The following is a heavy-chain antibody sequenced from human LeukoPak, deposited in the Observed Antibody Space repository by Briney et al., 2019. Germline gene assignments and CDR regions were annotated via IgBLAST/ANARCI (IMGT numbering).Heavy chain of an antibody. CDR2: ISSSGSTI. J-gene: IGHJ4*02. CDR3: ATLGTAMVTY. D-gene: IGHD5-18*01. Sequence: PGGSLRLSCAASGFTFSSYEMNWVRQAPGKGLEWVSYISSSGSTIYYADSVKGRFTISRDNAKNSLYLQMNSLRAEDTAVYYCATLGTAMVTYWGQGTLVTVSS. CDR1: GFTFSSYE. V-gene: IGHV3-48*03.